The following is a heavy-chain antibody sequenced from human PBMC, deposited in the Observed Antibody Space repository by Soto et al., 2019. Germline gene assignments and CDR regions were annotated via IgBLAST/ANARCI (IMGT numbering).Heavy chain of an antibody. J-gene: IGHJ3*02. V-gene: IGHV3-15*07. Sequence: GSLRLSCAASGFTFSNAWMNWVRQAPGKGLEWVGRIKSKTDGGTTDYAAPVKGRFTISRDDSKNTLYLQMNSLKTEDTAVYYCTTDTGYSSSWPKDDAFDIWGQGTMVTVSS. CDR2: IKSKTDGGTT. CDR1: GFTFSNAW. CDR3: TTDTGYSSSWPKDDAFDI. D-gene: IGHD6-13*01.